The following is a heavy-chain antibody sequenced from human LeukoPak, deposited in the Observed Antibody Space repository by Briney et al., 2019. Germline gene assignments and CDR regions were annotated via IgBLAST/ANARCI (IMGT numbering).Heavy chain of an antibody. Sequence: GGSLRLSCAASGFTFSNYAMSWVRQAPGKGLEWVSAISGSGESTYYADSVKGRFTISRDNFKNTVYLQMSGLRDEDTAVYYCATYYDILSGYYNGLDYWGQGTLVTVSS. CDR3: ATYYDILSGYYNGLDY. CDR2: ISGSGEST. V-gene: IGHV3-23*01. D-gene: IGHD3-9*01. CDR1: GFTFSNYA. J-gene: IGHJ4*02.